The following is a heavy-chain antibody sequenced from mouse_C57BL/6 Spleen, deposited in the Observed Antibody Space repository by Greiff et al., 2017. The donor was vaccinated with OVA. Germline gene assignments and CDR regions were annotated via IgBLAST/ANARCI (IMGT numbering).Heavy chain of an antibody. D-gene: IGHD2-4*01. CDR1: GYTFTSYW. J-gene: IGHJ4*01. V-gene: IGHV1-64*01. CDR2: IHPNSGST. CDR3: ARRGNDYGYAMDY. Sequence: QVQLQQSGAELVKPGASVKLSCKASGYTFTSYWMHWVKQRPGQGLEWIGMIHPNSGSTNYNEKFKSKATLTVDKSSSTAYMQLSSLTSEDSAVYYCARRGNDYGYAMDYWGQGTSVTVSS.